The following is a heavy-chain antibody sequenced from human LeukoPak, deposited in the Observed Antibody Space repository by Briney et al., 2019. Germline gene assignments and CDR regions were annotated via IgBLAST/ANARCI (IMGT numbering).Heavy chain of an antibody. CDR1: GYTFTGYY. CDR2: INPNSGGT. CDR3: ARVGTDIVVVPAAIEAIYYYYMDV. Sequence: GASVKVSCKASGYTFTGYYMHWVRQAPGQGLEWMGWINPNSGGTNSAQKFQGRVTMTRDTSISTAYMELSRLRSDDTAVYYCARVGTDIVVVPAAIEAIYYYYMDVWGKGTTVTVSS. J-gene: IGHJ6*03. V-gene: IGHV1-2*02. D-gene: IGHD2-2*02.